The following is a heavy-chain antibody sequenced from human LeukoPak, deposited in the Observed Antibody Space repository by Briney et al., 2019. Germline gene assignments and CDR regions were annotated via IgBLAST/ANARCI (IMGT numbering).Heavy chain of an antibody. CDR2: IYNTGST. Sequence: SETLSLTCTVSGGSISSYYWNWIRQPAGKGLEWIGRIYNTGSTNYNPSLKSRVTISVDTSKNQFSLKLSSVTAADTAVYYCARANGYYDAFDIWGQGTMVTVSS. J-gene: IGHJ3*02. CDR1: GGSISSYY. V-gene: IGHV4-4*07. D-gene: IGHD4-17*01. CDR3: ARANGYYDAFDI.